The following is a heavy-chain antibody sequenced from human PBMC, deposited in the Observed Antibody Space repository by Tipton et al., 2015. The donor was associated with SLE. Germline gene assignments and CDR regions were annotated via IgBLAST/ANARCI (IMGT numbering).Heavy chain of an antibody. J-gene: IGHJ4*02. CDR1: GGSISSHY. D-gene: IGHD5-18*01. Sequence: LRLSCTVSGGSISSHYWSWIRQPPGKGLEWIGYIYNSGSTYYNPSLKSRVTISVDTSKNQFSLKLSSVTAADTAVYYCAREIGYGNDYWGQGTLVTVSS. CDR2: IYNSGST. V-gene: IGHV4-4*08. CDR3: AREIGYGNDY.